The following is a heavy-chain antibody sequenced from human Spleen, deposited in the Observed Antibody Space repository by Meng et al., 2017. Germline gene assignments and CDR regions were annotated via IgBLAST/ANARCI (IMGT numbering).Heavy chain of an antibody. D-gene: IGHD2-2*02. V-gene: IGHV1-2*06. Sequence: QVHLVQSGPEVKKPWASVKVSCQASGYTFTGYYIHWVRQAPGQGLEWMGRINPNNGGTNYGPNFKGRVTLTTDTSINTAYMEMSRLTSDDTAVYYCARVCTSSTCYTVSHRFNPWGRGTLVTVSS. CDR2: INPNNGGT. CDR3: ARVCTSSTCYTVSHRFNP. J-gene: IGHJ5*02. CDR1: GYTFTGYY.